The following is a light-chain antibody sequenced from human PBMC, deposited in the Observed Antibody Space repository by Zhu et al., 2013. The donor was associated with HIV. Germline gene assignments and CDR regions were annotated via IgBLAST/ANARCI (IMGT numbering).Light chain of an antibody. CDR2: AAS. J-gene: IGKJ1*01. V-gene: IGKV1-39*01. Sequence: DIQMTQSPSSLSASVGDRVIITCRASQSISNYLNWYQQKPGKAPKFLIYAASSLQSGVPSRFSGSGSGTDFILTISSLQPEDFATYYCQQGYSTPGTFGQGTKVEI. CDR3: QQGYSTPGT. CDR1: QSISNY.